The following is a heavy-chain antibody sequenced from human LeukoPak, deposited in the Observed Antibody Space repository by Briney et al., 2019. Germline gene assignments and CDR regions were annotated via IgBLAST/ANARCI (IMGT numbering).Heavy chain of an antibody. CDR2: ISYDGSNK. CDR3: ARDLGWLQLDWWFDP. Sequence: GGSLRLSCAASGFTFDDYDMHWVRQAPGKGLEWVAVISYDGSNKYYADSVKGRFTISRDNSKNTLYLQMNSLRAEDTAVYYCARDLGWLQLDWWFDPWGQGTLVTVSS. J-gene: IGHJ5*02. D-gene: IGHD5-24*01. V-gene: IGHV3-30-3*01. CDR1: GFTFDDYD.